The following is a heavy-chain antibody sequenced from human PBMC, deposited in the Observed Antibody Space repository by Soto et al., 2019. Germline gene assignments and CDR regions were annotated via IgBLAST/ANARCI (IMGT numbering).Heavy chain of an antibody. CDR2: ISAYNGNT. CDR3: ARAGPYYDSSGYAD. J-gene: IGHJ4*02. D-gene: IGHD3-22*01. CDR1: GYSFATSG. V-gene: IGHV1-18*01. Sequence: QVKLVQAGTEVKKPGASMKVSCKASGYSFATSGISWVRQAPGQGLEWMGWISAYNGNTNYDQKLQDRIIMTTDTSTSTAYLELRSLRSDDTAVYYCARAGPYYDSSGYADWGQGTLVTVSS.